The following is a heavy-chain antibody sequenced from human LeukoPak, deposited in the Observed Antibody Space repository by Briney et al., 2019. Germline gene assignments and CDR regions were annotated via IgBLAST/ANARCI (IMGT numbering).Heavy chain of an antibody. J-gene: IGHJ3*02. CDR2: IKSKTDGGTT. CDR1: GFTFSNAW. D-gene: IGHD3-22*01. CDR3: AKGSDYDSSGNDALDI. Sequence: GGSLRLSCAASGFTFSNAWMSWVRQAPGKGLEWVGRIKSKTDGGTTDYAAPVKGRFTISRDDSKNTLYLQMNSLKTEDTAVYYCAKGSDYDSSGNDALDIWGQGTMVTVSS. V-gene: IGHV3-15*01.